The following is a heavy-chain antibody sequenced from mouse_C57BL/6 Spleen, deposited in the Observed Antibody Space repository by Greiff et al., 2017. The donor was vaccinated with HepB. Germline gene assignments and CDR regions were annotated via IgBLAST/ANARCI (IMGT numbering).Heavy chain of an antibody. CDR2: IWGGGST. J-gene: IGHJ1*03. CDR1: GFSLTSYG. Sequence: QVQLKQSGPGLVAPSQSLSITCTVSGFSLTSYGVDWVRQPPGKGLEWLGVIWGGGSTNYNSALMSRLSISKDNSKSQVFLKMNSLQTDDTAMYYCAKQEAHNYYGSSYWYFDVWGTGTTVTVSS. V-gene: IGHV2-9*01. D-gene: IGHD1-1*01. CDR3: AKQEAHNYYGSSYWYFDV.